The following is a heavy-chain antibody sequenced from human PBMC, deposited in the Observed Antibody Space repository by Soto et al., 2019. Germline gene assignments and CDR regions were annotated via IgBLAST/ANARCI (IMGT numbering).Heavy chain of an antibody. CDR3: ARSPGAWSGYWDY. J-gene: IGHJ4*02. D-gene: IGHD3-3*01. Sequence: VQLVESGGGVVQPGRSLRLSCAASGFTFSSYAMHWVRQAPGKGLEWVAVISYDGSNKYYADSVKGRFTISRDNSKNTLYLQMNSLRAEDTAVYYCARSPGAWSGYWDYWGQGTLVTVSS. CDR1: GFTFSSYA. CDR2: ISYDGSNK. V-gene: IGHV3-30-3*01.